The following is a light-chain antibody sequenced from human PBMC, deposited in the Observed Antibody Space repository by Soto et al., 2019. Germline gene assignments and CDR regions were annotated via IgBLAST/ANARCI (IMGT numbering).Light chain of an antibody. J-gene: IGKJ4*01. CDR1: QAISSR. CDR2: AAS. V-gene: IGKV1-12*01. Sequence: DIQMTQSPSSVSASLGDRVTITCRASQAISSRLAWYQQKPGKAPKLLIYAASSLQSGVPSRFSGSGSWTAFTLPISSLQPEDFATYYCQQANSFPLTFGGGTMVEIK. CDR3: QQANSFPLT.